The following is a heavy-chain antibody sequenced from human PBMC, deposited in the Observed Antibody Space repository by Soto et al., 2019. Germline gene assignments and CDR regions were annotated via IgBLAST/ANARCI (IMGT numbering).Heavy chain of an antibody. V-gene: IGHV4-4*02. CDR1: SGYISDTNW. D-gene: IGHD3-3*01. CDR2: IYHSGTT. Sequence: KLQESGPGLVRPSGTLSLTCEVFSGYISDTNWWSWVRQPPGKGLEWIGEIYHSGTTNYNPSLKSRVTISIDKSKNQFSLKLTSVTAADTAVYYCARAWSDYSYFHYMDVWGKGTTVTVSS. CDR3: ARAWSDYSYFHYMDV. J-gene: IGHJ6*03.